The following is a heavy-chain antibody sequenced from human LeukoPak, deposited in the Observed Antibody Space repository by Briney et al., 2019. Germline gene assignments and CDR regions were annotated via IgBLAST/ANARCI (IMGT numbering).Heavy chain of an antibody. D-gene: IGHD6-13*01. CDR2: IYYSGST. CDR1: GGSISSSSYY. J-gene: IGHJ4*02. V-gene: IGHV4-39*01. Sequence: SETLSLTCTVSGGSISSSSYYWGWICQPPGKGLEWIGNIYYSGSTYYNPSLKSRVTISEDTSKNQFSLKLSSVTAADTAVYYCARRSSSWYSKIDSWGQGTLVTVSS. CDR3: ARRSSSWYSKIDS.